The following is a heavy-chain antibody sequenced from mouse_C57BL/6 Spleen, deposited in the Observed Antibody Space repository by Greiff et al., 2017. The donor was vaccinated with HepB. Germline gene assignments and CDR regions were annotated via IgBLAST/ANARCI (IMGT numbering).Heavy chain of an antibody. J-gene: IGHJ2*01. CDR2: IYPGSGST. Sequence: QVQLKQPGAELVKPGASVKMSCKASGYTFTSYWITWVKQRPGQGLEWIGDIYPGSGSTNYNEKFKSKATLTVDTSSSTAYMQLSSLTSEDSAVYYCARGENYGNYGVDYWGQGTTLTVSS. V-gene: IGHV1-55*01. CDR1: GYTFTSYW. D-gene: IGHD2-1*01. CDR3: ARGENYGNYGVDY.